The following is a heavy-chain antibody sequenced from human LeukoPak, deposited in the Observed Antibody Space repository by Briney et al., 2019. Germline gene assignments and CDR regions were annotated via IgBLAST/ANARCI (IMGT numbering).Heavy chain of an antibody. CDR3: AREVPTDYYYYYMGV. Sequence: ASVKVSCKASGGTFSSYTISWVRQAPGQGLEWMGRIIPILGIANYAQKFQGRVTITADKSTSTAYMELSSLRSEDTAVYYCAREVPTDYYYYYMGVWGKGTTVTVSS. CDR2: IIPILGIA. CDR1: GGTFSSYT. V-gene: IGHV1-69*04. J-gene: IGHJ6*03.